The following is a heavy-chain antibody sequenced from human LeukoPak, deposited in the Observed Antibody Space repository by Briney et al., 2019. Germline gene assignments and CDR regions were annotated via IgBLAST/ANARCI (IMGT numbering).Heavy chain of an antibody. V-gene: IGHV4-4*02. CDR2: IYHSGST. D-gene: IGHD3-10*01. CDR3: ARDGTGSGSYYNWFDP. J-gene: IGHJ5*02. CDR1: GGSISSSNW. Sequence: SGTLSLTRAVSGGSISSSNWWSWVRQPPGKGLEWIGEIYHSGSTNYNPSLKSRVTISVDKSKNQFSLKLSSVTAADMAVYYCARDGTGSGSYYNWFDPWGQGTLVTVSS.